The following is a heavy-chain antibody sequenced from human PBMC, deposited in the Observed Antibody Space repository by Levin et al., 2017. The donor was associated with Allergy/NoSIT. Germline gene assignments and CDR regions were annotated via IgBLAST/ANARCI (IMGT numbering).Heavy chain of an antibody. D-gene: IGHD6-13*01. J-gene: IGHJ4*02. V-gene: IGHV3-15*01. CDR1: GITFSNAW. CDR2: IKSSTDGGTT. CDR3: TTYSSSWYYFDY. Sequence: MTGGSLRLSCAASGITFSNAWMSWARQAPGKGLEWVGRIKSSTDGGTTEYAAPVKGRFSISRDDSKNTLYLQMNSLKTEDTAVYFCTTYSSSWYYFDYWGQGTLVTVSS.